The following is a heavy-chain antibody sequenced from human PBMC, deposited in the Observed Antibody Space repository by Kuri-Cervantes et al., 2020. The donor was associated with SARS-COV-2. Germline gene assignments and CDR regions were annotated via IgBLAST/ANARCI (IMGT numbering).Heavy chain of an antibody. CDR1: GFTFSSYA. D-gene: IGHD6-19*01. Sequence: GESLKISCAASGFTFSSYAMHWVRQAPGKGLEWVAVISYDGSNKYYADSVKGRFTNSRDNSKNTLYLQMNSLRAEDTAVYYCARDPEYSSGWYERGYYFDYWGQGTLVTVSS. CDR3: ARDPEYSSGWYERGYYFDY. J-gene: IGHJ4*02. V-gene: IGHV3-30-3*01. CDR2: ISYDGSNK.